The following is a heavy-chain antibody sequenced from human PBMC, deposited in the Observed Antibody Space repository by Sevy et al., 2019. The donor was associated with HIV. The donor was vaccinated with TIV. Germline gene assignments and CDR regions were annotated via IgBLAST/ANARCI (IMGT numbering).Heavy chain of an antibody. D-gene: IGHD3-22*01. Sequence: GESLKISCKGSGYSFTSHWLGWVRHMPGKGLEWMGIIYPDDSDTKYSPSFQGQVTFSADKSISTAYLQWSSLKASDTAMYYCATSRSEYFDSSSYYIYWGQGTLVTVSS. CDR1: GYSFTSHW. CDR3: ATSRSEYFDSSSYYIY. J-gene: IGHJ4*02. CDR2: IYPDDSDT. V-gene: IGHV5-51*01.